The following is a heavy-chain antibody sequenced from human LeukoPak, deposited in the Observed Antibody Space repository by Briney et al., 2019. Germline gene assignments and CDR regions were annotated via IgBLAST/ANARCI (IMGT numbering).Heavy chain of an antibody. V-gene: IGHV4-39*01. J-gene: IGHJ4*02. CDR2: IYYSGST. D-gene: IGHD6-19*01. CDR1: GGSISSSSYY. CDR3: ASGRRSGWYYFDY. Sequence: SETLSLTCTASGGSISSSSYYWGWIRQPPGKGLEWIGSIYYSGSTYYNPSLKSRVPISVDTSKNQFSLKLSSVTAADTAGYYCASGRRSGWYYFDYWGQATLVTVSS.